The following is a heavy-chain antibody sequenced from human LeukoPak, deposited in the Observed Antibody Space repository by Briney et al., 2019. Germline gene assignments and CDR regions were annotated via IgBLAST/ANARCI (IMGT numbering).Heavy chain of an antibody. J-gene: IGHJ3*02. Sequence: GGSLRLSCAVSRLAFAEHGITWVGGAAGKGLGWVSGMDWSGIAKGYVNSLKCRFTISRDNASQSLYLQMSSLRAEDTAVYYFAIYYGSGAFDSWGQGTMVTVSS. V-gene: IGHV3-20*04. D-gene: IGHD3-10*01. CDR1: RLAFAEHG. CDR3: AIYYGSGAFDS. CDR2: MDWSGIAK.